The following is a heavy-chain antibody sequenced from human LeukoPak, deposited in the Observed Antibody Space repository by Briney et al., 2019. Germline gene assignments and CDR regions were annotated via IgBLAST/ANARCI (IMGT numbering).Heavy chain of an antibody. CDR1: GGSISSYY. J-gene: IGHJ5*02. CDR3: ARQNDILTGYYGNWFDP. D-gene: IGHD3-9*01. V-gene: IGHV4-4*09. CDR2: IYTSGST. Sequence: SETLSLTCTVSGGSISSYYWSWIRQPPGKGLEWIGYIYTSGSTNYNPSLKSRVTISVDTSKNQFSLKLSSVTAADTAVYYCARQNDILTGYYGNWFDPWGQGTLVTVSS.